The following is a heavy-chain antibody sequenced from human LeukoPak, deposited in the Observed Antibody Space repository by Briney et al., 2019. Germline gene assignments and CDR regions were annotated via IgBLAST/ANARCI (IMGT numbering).Heavy chain of an antibody. Sequence: ASVKVSCKASGYTFTCYYMHWVRQAPGQGLEWMGWINPNSGGTNYAQKFQGRVTMTRDTSISTAYMELSRLRSDDTAVYYCARRPVNPYYYYGMDVWGQGTTVTVSS. V-gene: IGHV1-2*02. CDR2: INPNSGGT. J-gene: IGHJ6*02. CDR1: GYTFTCYY. CDR3: ARRPVNPYYYYGMDV. D-gene: IGHD2-2*01.